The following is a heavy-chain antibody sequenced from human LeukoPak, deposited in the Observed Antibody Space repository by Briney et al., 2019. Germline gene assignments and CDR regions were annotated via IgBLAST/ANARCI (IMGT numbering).Heavy chain of an antibody. Sequence: GGSLRLFCAASGFTFSSYDMNWVRQAPGKGLEWVAFIRYDGSRKYYADSVKGRFTISRDNSKNTVYLQMNSLRAEDTAVYYCARDPSSSSSVGGYLDYWGQGTLVTVSS. D-gene: IGHD6-6*01. CDR1: GFTFSSYD. J-gene: IGHJ4*02. CDR3: ARDPSSSSSVGGYLDY. CDR2: IRYDGSRK. V-gene: IGHV3-30*02.